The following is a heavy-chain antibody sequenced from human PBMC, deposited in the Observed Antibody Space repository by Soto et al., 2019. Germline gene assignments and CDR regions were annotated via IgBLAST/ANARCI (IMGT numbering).Heavy chain of an antibody. CDR3: ARGVPAAMSDYYYYYYMDV. D-gene: IGHD2-2*01. CDR2: IIPILGIA. J-gene: IGHJ6*03. V-gene: IGHV1-69*02. Sequence: SVKVSCKASGGTFSSYTISWVRQAPGQGLEWMGRIIPILGIANYAQKFQGRVTITADKSTSTAYMELSSLRSEDTAVYYCARGVPAAMSDYYYYYYMDVWGKGTTVTVSS. CDR1: GGTFSSYT.